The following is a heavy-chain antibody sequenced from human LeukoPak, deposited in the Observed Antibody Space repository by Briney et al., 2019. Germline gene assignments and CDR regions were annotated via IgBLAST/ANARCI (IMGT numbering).Heavy chain of an antibody. Sequence: GSLRLSCAASGFTFSSYWMSWVRQAPGKGLEWVSSIIVSGTTYYADSVKGRFTISRDSFRGTLFLQMDSLRVEDTAVYFCAKGSVGNADFASWGQGALVTVSS. D-gene: IGHD6-25*01. V-gene: IGHV3-23*01. CDR1: GFTFSSYW. J-gene: IGHJ5*01. CDR2: IIVSGTT. CDR3: AKGSVGNADFAS.